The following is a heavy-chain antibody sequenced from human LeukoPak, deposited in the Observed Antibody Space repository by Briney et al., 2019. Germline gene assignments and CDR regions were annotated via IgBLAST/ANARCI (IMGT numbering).Heavy chain of an antibody. Sequence: SQTLSLTCTVSGGSISSGDYYWSWIRQPPGKGLEWIGYIYYSGSTYYNPSLKSRVTISVDTSKDQFSLKLSSVTAADTAVYYCARDRTYSSSWTDAFDIWGQGTMVTVSS. V-gene: IGHV4-30-4*08. J-gene: IGHJ3*02. CDR1: GGSISSGDYY. CDR2: IYYSGST. D-gene: IGHD6-13*01. CDR3: ARDRTYSSSWTDAFDI.